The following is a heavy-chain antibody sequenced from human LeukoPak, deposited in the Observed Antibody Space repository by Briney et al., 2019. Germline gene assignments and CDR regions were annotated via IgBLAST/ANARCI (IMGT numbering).Heavy chain of an antibody. D-gene: IGHD2-2*01. J-gene: IGHJ5*02. CDR3: ARAPNYCSSTSCRDWFDP. CDR2: ISSSSSYI. V-gene: IGHV3-21*01. Sequence: GGSLRLSCAASGFTFSSYSMNWVRQAPGKGLEWVSSISSSSSYIYYADSVKGRFTISRDNAKNSLYLQMNSLRAEDTAVYYCARAPNYCSSTSCRDWFDPWGQGTLVTVSS. CDR1: GFTFSSYS.